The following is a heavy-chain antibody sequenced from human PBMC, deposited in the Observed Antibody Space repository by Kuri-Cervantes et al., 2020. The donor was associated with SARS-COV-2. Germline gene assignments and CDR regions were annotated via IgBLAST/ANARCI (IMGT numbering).Heavy chain of an antibody. J-gene: IGHJ4*02. D-gene: IGHD1-26*01. CDR1: GFTFSSYA. Sequence: GESLKISCAASGFTFSSYAMNWVRQAPGKGLEWVSSISGGGGSTYYADSVKGRFTISRDNSKNTLYLQMNSLRAEDTAVYYCARFPGPGGRGANLGLYYFDYWGQGTLVTVSS. CDR3: ARFPGPGGRGANLGLYYFDY. CDR2: ISGGGGST. V-gene: IGHV3-23*01.